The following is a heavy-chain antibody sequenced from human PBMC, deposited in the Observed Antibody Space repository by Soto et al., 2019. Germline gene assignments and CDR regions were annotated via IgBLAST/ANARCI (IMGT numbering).Heavy chain of an antibody. Sequence: SETLSLTCTVSGGSIGSGGYYWSWIRQDPGKGLEWLGYIYSNGNTYYNPSLKSRLVISSDTSQNLFSLTLTSVTAADTGMYFFARGRLPIQQGFDIWGQGTIVTVSS. J-gene: IGHJ3*02. V-gene: IGHV4-31*03. D-gene: IGHD1-1*01. CDR2: IYSNGNT. CDR3: ARGRLPIQQGFDI. CDR1: GGSIGSGGYY.